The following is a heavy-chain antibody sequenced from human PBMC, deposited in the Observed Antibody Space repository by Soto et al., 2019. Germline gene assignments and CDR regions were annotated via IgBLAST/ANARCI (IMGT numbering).Heavy chain of an antibody. CDR3: ARVVVAAIAYWFDP. CDR1: GFTVSSNY. D-gene: IGHD2-15*01. CDR2: IYSGGST. V-gene: IGHV3-66*01. Sequence: EVQLVESGGGLVQPGGSLRLSCAASGFTVSSNYMSWVRQAPGKALEWVSVIYSGGSTYYADSVKGRFTISRDNSKNTLYLQMNSLRAEDTAVYYCARVVVAAIAYWFDPWGKGTLVTVSS. J-gene: IGHJ5*02.